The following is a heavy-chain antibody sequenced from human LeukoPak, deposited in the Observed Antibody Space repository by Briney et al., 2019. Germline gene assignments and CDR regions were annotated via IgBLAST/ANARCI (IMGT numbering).Heavy chain of an antibody. D-gene: IGHD5-18*01. Sequence: ASVKVSCKASGYTFTSYAMHWARQAPGQRLEWMGWINAGNGNTKYSQKFQGRVTITRDTSASTAYMELSSLRAEDTAVYYCAKDMKPLTWIQLWELDYWGQGTLVTVSS. CDR2: INAGNGNT. CDR1: GYTFTSYA. V-gene: IGHV1-3*01. CDR3: AKDMKPLTWIQLWELDY. J-gene: IGHJ4*02.